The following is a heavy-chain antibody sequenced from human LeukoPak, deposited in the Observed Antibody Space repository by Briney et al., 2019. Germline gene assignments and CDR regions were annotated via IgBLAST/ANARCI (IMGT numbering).Heavy chain of an antibody. CDR1: GFTFSSYS. D-gene: IGHD1-26*01. V-gene: IGHV3-21*01. Sequence: PGGSLRLSCAASGFTFSSYSMNWVRQAPGKGLGWVSSISSSSSYIYYADSVKGRFTISRDNAKSSLYLQMNSLRAEDTAVYYCARDPYSGSYGADYYYYMDVWGKGTTVTISS. CDR2: ISSSSSYI. CDR3: ARDPYSGSYGADYYYYMDV. J-gene: IGHJ6*03.